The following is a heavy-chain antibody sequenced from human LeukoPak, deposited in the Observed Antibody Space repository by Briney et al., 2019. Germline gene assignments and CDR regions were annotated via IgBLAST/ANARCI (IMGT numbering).Heavy chain of an antibody. D-gene: IGHD1-1*01. CDR2: INHSGST. CDR1: GGSFSGYY. CDR3: ARRNLGRDNWFDP. Sequence: PSETLSLTCAVYGGSFSGYYWSWIRQPPGKGLEWIGEINHSGSTNYNPSLMSRVTISVDTSKNQFSLKLSSVTAADTAVYYCARRNLGRDNWFDPWGQGTLVTVSS. V-gene: IGHV4-34*01. J-gene: IGHJ5*02.